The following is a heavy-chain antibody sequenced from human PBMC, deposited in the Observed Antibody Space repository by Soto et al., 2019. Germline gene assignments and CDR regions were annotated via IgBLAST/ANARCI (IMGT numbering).Heavy chain of an antibody. D-gene: IGHD1-1*01. J-gene: IGHJ4*02. V-gene: IGHV3-7*03. CDR2: IRQDGSEK. CDR3: ARMLDEYIRNWNGAKYLDH. Sequence: GGSLRLSCAASEFTFSNYWMSWVRQAPGRGLEWVANIRQDGSEKYYMDSVRGRFTISRDNAKNSLYLQMNSLRAEDTAVYYCARMLDEYIRNWNGAKYLDHWGQGTPVPVYS. CDR1: EFTFSNYW.